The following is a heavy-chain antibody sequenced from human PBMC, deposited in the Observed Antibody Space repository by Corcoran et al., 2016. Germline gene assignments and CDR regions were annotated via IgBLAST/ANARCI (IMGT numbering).Heavy chain of an antibody. V-gene: IGHV3-74*01. CDR2: IKSDGSSI. D-gene: IGHD3-3*01. CDR3: ARSASDFGALGMDA. CDR1: GFTFSSYW. J-gene: IGHJ6*02. Sequence: EVQLVESGGGLVQPGGSLRLSCAASGFTFSSYWMHWVRQGPGKGLVWVSRIKSDGSSITYADSVKGRLTISRDNAKRTLYLQMNSRRADDTAVYYCARSASDFGALGMDAWGQGTTVTVSS.